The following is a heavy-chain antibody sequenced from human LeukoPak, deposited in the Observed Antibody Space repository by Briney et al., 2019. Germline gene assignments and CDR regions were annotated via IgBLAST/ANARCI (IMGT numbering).Heavy chain of an antibody. J-gene: IGHJ4*02. CDR3: AIRPGSLVVY. D-gene: IGHD6-13*01. CDR2: MSGSGGSR. CDR1: GFTFSSHG. Sequence: GGSLRLSCAASGFTFSSHGILWVRQAPGKGLEGGSAMSGSGGSRYYADSLKGRFTISRDNSKNTLYLQMNSLRAEDTAVYYCAIRPGSLVVYWGQGTLVTVSS. V-gene: IGHV3-23*01.